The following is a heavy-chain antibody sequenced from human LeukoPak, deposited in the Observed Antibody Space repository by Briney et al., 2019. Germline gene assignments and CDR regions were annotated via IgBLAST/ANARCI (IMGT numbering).Heavy chain of an antibody. CDR1: GGSISVYY. CDR3: ARVRPGTSSWSFDY. D-gene: IGHD6-13*01. Sequence: SETLSLTCTVSGGSISVYYWSWIRQPPGQGLESIGYIYYSGGTNYNPSLKSRVTMSVDTSRNQFSLKLTSVSAADTAVYYCARVRPGTSSWSFDYWGQGALVTVSS. CDR2: IYYSGGT. V-gene: IGHV4-59*01. J-gene: IGHJ4*02.